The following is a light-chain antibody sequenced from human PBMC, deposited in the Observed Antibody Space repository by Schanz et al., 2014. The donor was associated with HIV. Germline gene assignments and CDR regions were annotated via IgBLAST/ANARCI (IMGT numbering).Light chain of an antibody. V-gene: IGLV2-14*03. Sequence: QSALTQPASVSGSPGQSITISCTGTSSDVGGYNYVSWYQQHPGKAPKLMIYDVSNRPSGVSNRFSVSKSDNTASLTISGLQPEDEADYYCQSYDSGLRSYVFGSGTKLTVL. CDR1: SSDVGGYNY. CDR3: QSYDSGLRSYV. CDR2: DVS. J-gene: IGLJ1*01.